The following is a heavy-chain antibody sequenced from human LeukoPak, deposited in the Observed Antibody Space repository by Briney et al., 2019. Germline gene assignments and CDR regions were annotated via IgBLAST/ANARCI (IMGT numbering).Heavy chain of an antibody. J-gene: IGHJ3*02. CDR1: GFTFSSYS. V-gene: IGHV3-21*01. CDR2: ISSSSSYI. Sequence: GGSLRLSCAASGFTFSSYSMNWVRQAPGKGLEWVSSISSSSSYIYYADSVKGRFTISRDNAKNSLYLQMNSLRAEDTAVYYCARGSGWHAFDIWGQGTMVTVSS. CDR3: ARGSGWHAFDI. D-gene: IGHD6-19*01.